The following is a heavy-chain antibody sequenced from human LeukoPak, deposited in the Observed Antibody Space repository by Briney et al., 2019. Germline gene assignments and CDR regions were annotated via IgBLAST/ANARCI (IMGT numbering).Heavy chain of an antibody. J-gene: IGHJ4*02. CDR2: IKQDGSEK. CDR1: GFTFSSYW. CDR3: ARNPGGASFDY. Sequence: PGGSLRLSCAASGFTFSSYWMSWVRQAPGRGLEWVANIKQDGSEKYYVDSVKGRFTISRDNAKNSLYLQMNSLRAEDTAVYYCARNPGGASFDYWGQGTLVTVSS. V-gene: IGHV3-7*01. D-gene: IGHD3-16*01.